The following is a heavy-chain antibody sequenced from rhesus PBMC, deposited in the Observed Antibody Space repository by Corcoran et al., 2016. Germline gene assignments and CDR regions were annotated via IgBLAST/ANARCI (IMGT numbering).Heavy chain of an antibody. CDR1: GGSISGYYY. CDR3: ATLGGSSVWYGSHDY. D-gene: IGHD6-31*01. Sequence: QVQLQESGPGLVKPSETLSLTCAVSGGSISGYYYWSWIRQPPGKGLEWIGSNYGSGGTNYLNPSLNSRVTLSVDTSKNQFSLKLSSVTAADTAVYYCATLGGSSVWYGSHDYWGQGVLVTVSS. CDR2: NYGSGGTN. J-gene: IGHJ4*01. V-gene: IGHV4S14*01.